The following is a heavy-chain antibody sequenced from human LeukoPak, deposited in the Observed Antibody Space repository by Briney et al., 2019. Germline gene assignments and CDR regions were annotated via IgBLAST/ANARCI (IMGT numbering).Heavy chain of an antibody. CDR2: INHSGST. V-gene: IGHV4-34*01. Sequence: SETLSLTCAVYGGSFSGYYWSWIRQPPGKGLEWIGEINHSGSTNYNPSLKSRVTISVDTSKNQFSLKLSSVTVADTAVYYCARVYSSGYFNWFDPWGQGTLVTVSS. J-gene: IGHJ5*02. CDR3: ARVYSSGYFNWFDP. D-gene: IGHD3-22*01. CDR1: GGSFSGYY.